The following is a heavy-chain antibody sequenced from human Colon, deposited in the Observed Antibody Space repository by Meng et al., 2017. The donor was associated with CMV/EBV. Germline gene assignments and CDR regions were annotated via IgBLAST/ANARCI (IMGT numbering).Heavy chain of an antibody. D-gene: IGHD3-16*02. J-gene: IGHJ4*02. CDR2: ISGRGATT. V-gene: IGHV3-23*01. Sequence: EVQLLGAVGAWVQPGGSLRLSCVASGFSFNSYAMSWVRQAPGKGLEWVATISGRGATTYYADSLEGRFSISRDNSKNTLFLQMDSVRAEDTAVFHCARDGVIGPFDFWGQGTLVTVSS. CDR3: ARDGVIGPFDF. CDR1: GFSFNSYA.